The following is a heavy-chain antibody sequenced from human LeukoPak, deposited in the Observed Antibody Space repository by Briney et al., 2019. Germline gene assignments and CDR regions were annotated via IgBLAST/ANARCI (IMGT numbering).Heavy chain of an antibody. V-gene: IGHV4-59*03. D-gene: IGHD5-24*01. CDR3: AAWQTIIFDY. J-gene: IGHJ4*02. CDR1: GDSISNYY. CDR2: IYYSGST. Sequence: SETLSLTCSVSGDSISNYYWSWIRQPPGKGLEWIGYIYYSGSTDYNPSLRGRVTMSLDRPRNQFSLKLYSVSAADTAVYYCAAWQTIIFDYWGQGSLVTVSS.